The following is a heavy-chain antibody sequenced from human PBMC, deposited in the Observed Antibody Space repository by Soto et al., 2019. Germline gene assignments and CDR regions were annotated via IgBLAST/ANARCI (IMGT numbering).Heavy chain of an antibody. CDR3: ARDCGGDCFGAFDI. V-gene: IGHV1-18*01. D-gene: IGHD2-21*02. CDR1: GYTFTSYG. Sequence: ASVKVSCKASGYTFTSYGSSWMRQAPGQGLEWMGWISAYNGNTNYAQKLQGRVTMTTDTSTSTAYMELRSLRSDDTAVYYCARDCGGDCFGAFDIWGQGTMVTVSS. J-gene: IGHJ3*02. CDR2: ISAYNGNT.